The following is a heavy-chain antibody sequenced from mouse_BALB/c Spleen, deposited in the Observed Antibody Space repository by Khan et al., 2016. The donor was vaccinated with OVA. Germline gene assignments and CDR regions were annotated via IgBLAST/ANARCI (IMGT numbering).Heavy chain of an antibody. D-gene: IGHD6-1*01. V-gene: IGHV1-76*01. J-gene: IGHJ2*01. Sequence: QVQLKQSGAELVRPGASVKLSCKTSGYIFTSYWIHWVKQRSGKGLEWIARIYPETDNTYYNEKLKDKAPLTAAKSSSTAYRQLSSLKSEDSAVYCYEGGEAMYYFDYWGQGTTLTVSA. CDR1: GYIFTSYW. CDR3: EGGEAMYYFDY. CDR2: IYPETDNT.